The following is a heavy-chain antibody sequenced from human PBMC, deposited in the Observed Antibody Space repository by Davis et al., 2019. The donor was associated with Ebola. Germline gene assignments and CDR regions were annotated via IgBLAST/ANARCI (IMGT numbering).Heavy chain of an antibody. CDR2: IFPGDSDTFT. J-gene: IGHJ4*02. CDR3: ASQGHKVQYLNHDY. D-gene: IGHD2-2*01. CDR1: GYTFNTYW. V-gene: IGHV5-51*01. Sequence: GESLKTPCQGSGYTFNTYWIGWVRQLPGKGLEWMGLIFPGDSDTFTRYGPTFQGQVTLSADNAISTAYLQWSSLMASDTAMYYCASQGHKVQYLNHDYWGRGTLVTVSS.